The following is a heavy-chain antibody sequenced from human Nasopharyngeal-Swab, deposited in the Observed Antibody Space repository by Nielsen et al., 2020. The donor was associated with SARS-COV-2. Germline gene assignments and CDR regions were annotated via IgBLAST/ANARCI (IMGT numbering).Heavy chain of an antibody. CDR3: ARGMVMVSAPDY. CDR2: ISTYNGNT. Sequence: WVRQAPGQGLEWLGWISTYNGNTRYAQNLQGRLTLTTDTSTRTAYMELRSLRSDDTAVYYCARGMVMVSAPDYWGQGTLVTVSS. V-gene: IGHV1-18*01. J-gene: IGHJ4*02. D-gene: IGHD2-21*01.